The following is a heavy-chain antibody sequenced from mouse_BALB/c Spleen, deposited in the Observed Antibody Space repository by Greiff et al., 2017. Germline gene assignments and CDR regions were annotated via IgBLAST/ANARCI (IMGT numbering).Heavy chain of an antibody. D-gene: IGHD2-10*02. J-gene: IGHJ4*01. Sequence: EVQRVESGGGLVKPGGSLKLSCAASGFTFSDYYMYWVRQTPEKRLEWVATISDGGSYTYYPDSVKGRFTISRDNAKNNLYLQMSSLKSEDTAMYYCARGPSMVTYYYAMDYWGQGTSVTVSS. V-gene: IGHV5-4*02. CDR1: GFTFSDYY. CDR2: ISDGGSYT. CDR3: ARGPSMVTYYYAMDY.